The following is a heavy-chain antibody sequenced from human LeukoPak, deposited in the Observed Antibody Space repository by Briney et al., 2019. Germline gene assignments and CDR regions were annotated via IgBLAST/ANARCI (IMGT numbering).Heavy chain of an antibody. CDR3: ARDPKWLDY. CDR1: GFTFSSYG. CDR2: ISYDGSDK. Sequence: GGSLRLSCAASGFTFSSYGMHWVRQAPGKGLEWVAVISYDGSDKYSADSVKGRFTISRDNSKNTLYLQMNSLRAEDTAVYYCARDPKWLDYWGQGTLVTVSS. D-gene: IGHD5-12*01. J-gene: IGHJ4*02. V-gene: IGHV3-30*03.